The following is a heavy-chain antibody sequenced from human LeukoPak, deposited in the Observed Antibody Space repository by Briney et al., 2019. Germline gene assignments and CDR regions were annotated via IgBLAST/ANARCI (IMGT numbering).Heavy chain of an antibody. CDR2: IYYIGST. J-gene: IGHJ4*02. V-gene: IGHV4-59*12. CDR3: ARDHQWLVDY. Sequence: PGKGLEWVGYIYYIGSTNYNPSVKSRVTISVDRSKNQFSLKLSSVTAADTAVYYCARDHQWLVDYWGQGTLVTVSS. D-gene: IGHD6-19*01.